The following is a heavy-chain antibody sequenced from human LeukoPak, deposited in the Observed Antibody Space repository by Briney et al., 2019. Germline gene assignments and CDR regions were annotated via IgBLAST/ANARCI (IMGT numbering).Heavy chain of an antibody. J-gene: IGHJ5*02. V-gene: IGHV4-59*01. CDR3: ARLDSSGYP. CDR2: IYYSGST. Sequence: SETLSLTCTVSGGSISSYCWSWIRQPPGKGLEWIGYIYYSGSTNYNPSLKSRVTISVDTSKNQFSLKLSSVTAADTAVYYCARLDSSGYPWGQGTLVTVSS. CDR1: GGSISSYC. D-gene: IGHD3-22*01.